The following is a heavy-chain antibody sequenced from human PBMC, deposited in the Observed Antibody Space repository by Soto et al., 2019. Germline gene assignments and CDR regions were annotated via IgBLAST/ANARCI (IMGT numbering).Heavy chain of an antibody. CDR2: ISYSGNT. Sequence: PAETLSLSCAVSVGSINSDHWSWIRQPPGEGLEWIGYISYSGNTDYNPSLKSLVTISVDTSKNQFSLKLSSVTAADTAVYYCARVLSGSSLFDYWGQGTLVTVSS. V-gene: IGHV4-59*01. CDR3: ARVLSGSSLFDY. D-gene: IGHD1-26*01. CDR1: VGSINSDH. J-gene: IGHJ4*02.